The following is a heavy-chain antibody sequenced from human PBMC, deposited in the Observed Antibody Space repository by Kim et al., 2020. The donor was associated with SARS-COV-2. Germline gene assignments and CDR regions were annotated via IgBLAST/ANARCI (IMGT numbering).Heavy chain of an antibody. D-gene: IGHD2-21*02. J-gene: IGHJ4*02. V-gene: IGHV3-33*01. Sequence: GGSLRLSCAASGFTFSSYGMHWVRQAPGKGLEWVAVIWYDGSNKYYADSVKGRFTISRDNSKNTLYLQMNSLRAEDTAVYYCARDLAYCGGDCPESDYWGQGTLVTVSS. CDR1: GFTFSSYG. CDR2: IWYDGSNK. CDR3: ARDLAYCGGDCPESDY.